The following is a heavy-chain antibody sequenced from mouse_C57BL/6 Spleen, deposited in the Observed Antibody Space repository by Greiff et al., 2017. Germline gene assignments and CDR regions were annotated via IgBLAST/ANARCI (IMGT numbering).Heavy chain of an antibody. CDR2: ISYSGST. V-gene: IGHV3-1*01. CDR1: GYSITSGYD. CDR3: ARDWYFDV. Sequence: VQLQQSGPGMVKPSQSLSLTCTVTGYSITSGYDWHWIRHFPGNKLEWMGYISYSGSTNYNPSLKSRISITHDTSKNHFFLKLNSVTTEDTATYYCARDWYFDVWGTGTTVTVSS. J-gene: IGHJ1*03.